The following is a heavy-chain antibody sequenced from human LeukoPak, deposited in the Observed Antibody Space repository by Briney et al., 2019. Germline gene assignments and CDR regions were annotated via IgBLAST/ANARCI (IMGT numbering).Heavy chain of an antibody. Sequence: SSETLSLTCTVSGGSISSSSYYWGWIRQPPGKGLEWIGSIYYSGSTYYNPSLKSRVTISVDTSKNQFSLKLSSVTAADTAVYYCARDYLLTTAVSNYYYYYMDVWGKGTTVTVSS. CDR2: IYYSGST. V-gene: IGHV4-39*07. CDR1: GGSISSSSYY. D-gene: IGHD4-11*01. J-gene: IGHJ6*03. CDR3: ARDYLLTTAVSNYYYYYMDV.